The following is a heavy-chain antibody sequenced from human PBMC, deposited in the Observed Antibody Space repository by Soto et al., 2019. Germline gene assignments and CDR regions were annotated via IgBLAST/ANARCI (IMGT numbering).Heavy chain of an antibody. CDR2: INHSGST. CDR3: ARGIAAAGTGLYYYGMDV. Sequence: PSETLSLTCAVYGGSFIGYYWSWIRQPPGKGLEWIGEINHSGSTNYNPSLKSRVTISVDTSKNQFSLKLSSVTAADTAVYYCARGIAAAGTGLYYYGMDVWGQGTTVTVSS. CDR1: GGSFIGYY. J-gene: IGHJ6*02. D-gene: IGHD6-13*01. V-gene: IGHV4-34*01.